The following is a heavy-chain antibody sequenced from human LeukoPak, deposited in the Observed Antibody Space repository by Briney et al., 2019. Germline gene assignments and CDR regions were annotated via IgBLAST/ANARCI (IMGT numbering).Heavy chain of an antibody. D-gene: IGHD6-19*01. CDR2: IYYSGST. Sequence: SETLSLTCTVSGGSISSYYWSWIRQPPGKELEWIGYIYYSGSTNYNPSLKSRVTISVDTSKNQFSLKLSSVTAADTAVYYCAREGQQWGGYYYYYMDVWGKGTTVTVSS. V-gene: IGHV4-59*01. CDR1: GGSISSYY. CDR3: AREGQQWGGYYYYYMDV. J-gene: IGHJ6*03.